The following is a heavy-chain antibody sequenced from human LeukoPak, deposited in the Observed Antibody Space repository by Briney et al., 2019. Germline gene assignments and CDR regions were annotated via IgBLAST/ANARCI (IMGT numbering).Heavy chain of an antibody. V-gene: IGHV3-33*06. J-gene: IGHJ6*03. CDR3: AKSAQYYYYYYMDV. CDR1: GFTFSSYG. Sequence: PGGSLRLSCAASGFTFSSYGMHWVRQAPGKELEWVAVIWYDGSNKYYADSVKGRFTISRDNSKNTLYLQMNSLRAEDTAVYYCAKSAQYYYYYYMDVWGKGTTVTVSS. CDR2: IWYDGSNK.